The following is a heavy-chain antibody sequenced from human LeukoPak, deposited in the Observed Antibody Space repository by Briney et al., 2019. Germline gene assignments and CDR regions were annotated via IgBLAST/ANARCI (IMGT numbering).Heavy chain of an antibody. CDR2: FYSGGSK. CDR1: GFIVSSNY. CDR3: ARDSHSGSYYRLDY. J-gene: IGHJ4*02. Sequence: PGGSLRLSCAASGFIVSSNYMSWVGQAPGKGLEGVAVFYSGGSKYYADSVWGGFTTTRDNSKSTMYLQMNSLRAEDTAVYYCARDSHSGSYYRLDYWGQGTLVTVSS. D-gene: IGHD1-26*01. V-gene: IGHV3-53*01.